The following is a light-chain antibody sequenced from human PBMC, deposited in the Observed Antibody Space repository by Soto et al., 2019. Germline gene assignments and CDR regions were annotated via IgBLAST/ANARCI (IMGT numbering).Light chain of an antibody. CDR1: QSFVHSDGNTY. CDR2: RVS. V-gene: IGKV2-30*02. Sequence: DVVLTQSPLSLPVTLGQPASISCRSSQSFVHSDGNTYLHWFQQRPCQSPRRLIYRVSTRDSGVPDRFSGGGSGTDFTLKISRVEAEDVGVYYCMEGTYWPKTFGQGTKLEIK. J-gene: IGKJ2*01. CDR3: MEGTYWPKT.